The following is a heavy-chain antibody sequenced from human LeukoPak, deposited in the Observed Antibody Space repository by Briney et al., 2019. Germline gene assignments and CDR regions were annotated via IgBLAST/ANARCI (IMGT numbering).Heavy chain of an antibody. CDR1: GVSISSYD. J-gene: IGHJ4*02. Sequence: SETLCLTCTVSGVSISSYDWSWIPQPPGKGQGGIGYIYYSGSTTYNPSLKSRVTISVDTSKNQSSLKLSSVTAADTAVYYCARAGGFGYFDYWGQGTLVTVSS. CDR2: IYYSGST. D-gene: IGHD3-16*01. V-gene: IGHV4-59*01. CDR3: ARAGGFGYFDY.